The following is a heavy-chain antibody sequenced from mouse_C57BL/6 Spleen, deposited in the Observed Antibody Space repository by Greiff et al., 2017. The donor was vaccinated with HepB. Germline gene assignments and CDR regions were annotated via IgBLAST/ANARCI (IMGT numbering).Heavy chain of an antibody. CDR2: ISSGGDYI. V-gene: IGHV5-9-1*02. J-gene: IGHJ4*01. Sequence: EVHLVESGEGLVKPGGSLKLSCAASGFTFSSYAMSWVRQTPEKRLEWVAYISSGGDYIYYADTVKGRFTISRDNARNTLYLQMSSLKSEDTAMYYCTRGDFIYAMDYWGQGTSVTVSS. CDR1: GFTFSSYA. D-gene: IGHD1-2*01. CDR3: TRGDFIYAMDY.